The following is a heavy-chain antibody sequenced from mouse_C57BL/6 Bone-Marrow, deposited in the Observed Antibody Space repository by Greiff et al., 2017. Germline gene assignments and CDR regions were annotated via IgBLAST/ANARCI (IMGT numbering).Heavy chain of an antibody. D-gene: IGHD2-1*01. CDR2: ISSGSSTI. Sequence: EVQRVESGGGLVKPGGSLKLSCAASGFTFSDYGMHWVRQAPEKGLEWVAYISSGSSTIYYADTVKGRFTISRDNAKNTLFLQMTSLRSEDTAMYYCAHYYGNSLFAYWGKGTLVTVSA. V-gene: IGHV5-17*01. CDR3: AHYYGNSLFAY. J-gene: IGHJ3*01. CDR1: GFTFSDYG.